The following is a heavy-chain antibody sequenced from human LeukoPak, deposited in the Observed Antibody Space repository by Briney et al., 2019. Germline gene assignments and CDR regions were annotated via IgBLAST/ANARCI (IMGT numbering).Heavy chain of an antibody. J-gene: IGHJ4*02. CDR2: ISYDGSNK. D-gene: IGHD6-19*01. V-gene: IGHV3-30*18. Sequence: PGGSLRLSCAASGFTFSSYGMHWVRQAPGKGLEWVAVISYDGSNKYYADSVKGRFTISRDNSKNTLYLQMSSLRAEDTAVYYCAKDPPSSGWYYRMDYWGQGTLVTVSS. CDR1: GFTFSSYG. CDR3: AKDPPSSGWYYRMDY.